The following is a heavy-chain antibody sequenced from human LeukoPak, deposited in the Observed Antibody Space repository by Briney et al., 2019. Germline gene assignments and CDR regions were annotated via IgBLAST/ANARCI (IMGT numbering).Heavy chain of an antibody. CDR3: ARGVGGGLSGRLGGLFASYYTYYYMDV. J-gene: IGHJ6*03. CDR1: GYTFTMYY. D-gene: IGHD1-26*01. Sequence: ASVKVSCKASGYTFTMYYIHWARQAPGQGLEWMGMINPSDGATTYAQRFQGRVTMTRDMSTTTVYMDLRSLRSEDTAVYFCARGVGGGLSGRLGGLFASYYTYYYMDVWGRGTTVTVSS. V-gene: IGHV1-46*01. CDR2: INPSDGAT.